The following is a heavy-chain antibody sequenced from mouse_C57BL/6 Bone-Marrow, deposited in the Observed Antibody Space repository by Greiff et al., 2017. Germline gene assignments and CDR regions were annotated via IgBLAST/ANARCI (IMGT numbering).Heavy chain of an antibody. CDR2: IDPSDSYT. CDR1: GYTFTSYW. CDR3: ARIGYYFDY. Sequence: VQLQQSGAELVMPGASVKLSCKASGYTFTSYWMHWVKQRPGQGLEWIGEIDPSDSYTNYNQKFKGKSTLTVDKSSSTAYMQLSSLTSEDSAVYYCARIGYYFDYWGQGTTLTVSS. J-gene: IGHJ2*01. V-gene: IGHV1-69*01.